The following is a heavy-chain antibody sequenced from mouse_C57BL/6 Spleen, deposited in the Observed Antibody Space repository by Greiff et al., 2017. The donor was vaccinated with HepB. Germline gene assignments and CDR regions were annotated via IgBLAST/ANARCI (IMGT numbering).Heavy chain of an antibody. CDR3: ARSPAYDYYAMDY. D-gene: IGHD2-12*01. V-gene: IGHV1-61*01. CDR1: GYTFTSYW. J-gene: IGHJ4*01. Sequence: QVQLKQPGAELVRPGSSVKLSCKASGYTFTSYWMDWVKQRPGQGLEWIGNIYPSDSETNYNQKFKDKATLTVDKSSSTAYMQLSSLTSEDSAVYYCARSPAYDYYAMDYWGQGTSVTFSS. CDR2: IYPSDSET.